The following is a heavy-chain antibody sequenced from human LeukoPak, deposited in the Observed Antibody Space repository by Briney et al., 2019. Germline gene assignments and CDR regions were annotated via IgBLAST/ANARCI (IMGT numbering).Heavy chain of an antibody. Sequence: PSETLSLTCTVSGGSISSSSYYWGWIRQPPGKGLEWIGSIYYSGSTYYNPSLESRVTISVDTSKNQFSLKLSSVTAADTAVYYCARLSRLQLGPEYDYWGQGTLVTVSS. D-gene: IGHD6-6*01. CDR2: IYYSGST. J-gene: IGHJ4*02. CDR1: GGSISSSSYY. V-gene: IGHV4-39*01. CDR3: ARLSRLQLGPEYDY.